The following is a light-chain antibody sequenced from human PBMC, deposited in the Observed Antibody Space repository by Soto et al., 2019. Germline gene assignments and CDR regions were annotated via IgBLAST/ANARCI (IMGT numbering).Light chain of an antibody. Sequence: DIQMTQSPPSLSASVGDRVTITCRASQAISNFVAWYQQKPGKAPSLLIYEASTLQSGVPSRFSGPGSGTAFTLTISSLQPEDVATYFCQNYNGAPYAFGQGTKLEIK. CDR3: QNYNGAPYA. CDR1: QAISNF. V-gene: IGKV1-27*01. J-gene: IGKJ2*01. CDR2: EAS.